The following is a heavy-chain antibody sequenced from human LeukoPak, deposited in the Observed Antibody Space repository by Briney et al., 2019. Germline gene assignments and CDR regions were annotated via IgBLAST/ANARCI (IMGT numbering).Heavy chain of an antibody. CDR2: INPYNCNQ. V-gene: IGHV1-18*01. CDR3: ARDYYDIVSGYYGYYYYGMDV. Sequence: ASVTVSCMPSRYTFTSYGLSGVGPAPRQGVAGMGWINPYNCNQNYAQMLQGRVTMTTDTSTSTACMEVRSLRSDDTAVYYCARDYYDIVSGYYGYYYYGMDVWGQGTTVTVSS. CDR1: RYTFTSYG. D-gene: IGHD3-9*01. J-gene: IGHJ6*02.